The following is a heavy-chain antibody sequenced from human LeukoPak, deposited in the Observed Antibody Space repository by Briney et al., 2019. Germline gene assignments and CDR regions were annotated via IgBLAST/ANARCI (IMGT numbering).Heavy chain of an antibody. V-gene: IGHV3-23*01. Sequence: PGGSLRLSCAASGFTFSNYAMSWVRQAPGKGLEWVSGISGSGGSTYYADSVKGRFTISRDNSKNTLYLQMNSLTDEDTAVYYCAKGGYCSGGSCYSSYYYYYYGMDVWGQGTTVTVSS. CDR3: AKGGYCSGGSCYSSYYYYYYGMDV. CDR2: ISGSGGST. J-gene: IGHJ6*02. CDR1: GFTFSNYA. D-gene: IGHD2-15*01.